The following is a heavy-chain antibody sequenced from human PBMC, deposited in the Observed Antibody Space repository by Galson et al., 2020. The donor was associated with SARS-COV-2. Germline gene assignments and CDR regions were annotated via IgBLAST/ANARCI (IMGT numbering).Heavy chain of an antibody. J-gene: IGHJ4*02. V-gene: IGHV1-18*01. CDR2: ISAYNGNT. Sequence: ASVKVSCKASGYTFTSYGISWVRQAPGQGLEWMGWISAYNGNTNYAQKLQGRVTMTTDTSTSTVYMELRSLRSDDTAVYYCARDARMITFGGVIVNFDYWGQGTLVTVSS. D-gene: IGHD3-16*02. CDR1: GYTFTSYG. CDR3: ARDARMITFGGVIVNFDY.